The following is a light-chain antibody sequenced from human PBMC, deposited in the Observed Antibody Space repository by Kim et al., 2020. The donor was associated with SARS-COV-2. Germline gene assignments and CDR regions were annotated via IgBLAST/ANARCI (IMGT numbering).Light chain of an antibody. CDR3: CLTYNGVVV. CDR1: TGAVTSGLY. V-gene: IGLV7-46*01. J-gene: IGLJ2*01. CDR2: DTT. Sequence: PGGTVTLTCGASTGAVTSGLYPFWFQPKPGQVPRTLIYDTTNKHSWTPARFSGSLLGGKAALSLSGAQPEDEAEYYCCLTYNGVVVFGGGTNLTVL.